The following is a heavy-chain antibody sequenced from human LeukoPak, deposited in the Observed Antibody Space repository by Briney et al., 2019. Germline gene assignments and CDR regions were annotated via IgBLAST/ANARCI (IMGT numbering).Heavy chain of an antibody. J-gene: IGHJ6*03. Sequence: PGGSLRLSCTASGFTFTNYAMHWVRQAPGKGLEWVTFIRYDGSNQYYVDSVKGRFTISRDNSKNTLYLQMNSLRAEDTAVYYCARGRHLYYYYYMDVWGKGTTVTISS. CDR1: GFTFTNYA. CDR2: IRYDGSNQ. V-gene: IGHV3-30*02. CDR3: ARGRHLYYYYYMDV.